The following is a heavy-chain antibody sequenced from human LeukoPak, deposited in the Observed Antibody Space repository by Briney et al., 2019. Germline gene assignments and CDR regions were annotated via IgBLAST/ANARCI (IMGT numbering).Heavy chain of an antibody. Sequence: SETLSLTCTVSGGSISSSSYYWGWIRQPPGKGLEWIGSIYYSGSTYYNPSLKSRVTISVDTSKNQFSLKLSSVTAADTAAYYCATRRGSSRAAFDIWGQGTMVTVSS. CDR1: GGSISSSSYY. V-gene: IGHV4-39*07. D-gene: IGHD6-6*01. CDR2: IYYSGST. J-gene: IGHJ3*02. CDR3: ATRRGSSRAAFDI.